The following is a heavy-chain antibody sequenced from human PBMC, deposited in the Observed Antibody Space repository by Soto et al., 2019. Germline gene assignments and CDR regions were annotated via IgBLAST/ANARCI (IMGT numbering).Heavy chain of an antibody. J-gene: IGHJ3*01. CDR2: INIDGTSI. CDR1: GFTFSGYW. D-gene: IGHD2-21*02. CDR3: ARPRRTANSAFDL. V-gene: IGHV3-74*01. Sequence: EVQLVESGGGLVQPGGSLRLSCAASGFTFSGYWMHWVRLAPGKGLVGVSRINIDGTSIDYADFVEGRLTLSRDNAKNTLYLQINNLRVEDTGVYFCARPRRTANSAFDLWGQGTIVTVSS.